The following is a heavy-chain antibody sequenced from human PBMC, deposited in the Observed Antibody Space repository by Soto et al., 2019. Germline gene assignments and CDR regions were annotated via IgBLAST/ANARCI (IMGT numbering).Heavy chain of an antibody. CDR2: IYWDDDK. CDR3: AHRLKGWLDAFDI. V-gene: IGHV2-5*02. D-gene: IGHD3-22*01. J-gene: IGHJ3*02. Sequence: QITLKESGPTLVKPTQTLTLTCTFSGVSLSTSGVGVGWIRQPPGKALEWLALIYWDDDKRYSPSLKNRLTITTDTSKNPVVLTGTNMDPVDTATYYCAHRLKGWLDAFDIWGQGTMVTVSS. CDR1: GVSLSTSGVG.